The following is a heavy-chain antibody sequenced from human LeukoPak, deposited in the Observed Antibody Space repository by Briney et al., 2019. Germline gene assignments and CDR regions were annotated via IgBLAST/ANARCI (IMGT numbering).Heavy chain of an antibody. CDR3: ARDRYYYDTSGYPNWFDP. D-gene: IGHD3-22*01. V-gene: IGHV4-39*07. CDR2: IYYSGST. J-gene: IGHJ5*02. CDR1: GGSISSSGYY. Sequence: SETLSLTCTVSGGSISSSGYYWGWIRQPPGKGLEWIGSIYYSGSTYYTPSLKSRVTISLDTSKNQFSLRLTSVTAADTAVYYCARDRYYYDTSGYPNWFDPWGQGTLVTVSS.